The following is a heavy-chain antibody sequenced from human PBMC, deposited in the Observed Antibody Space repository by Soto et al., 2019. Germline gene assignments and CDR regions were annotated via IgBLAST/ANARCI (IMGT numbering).Heavy chain of an antibody. CDR2: ISWNSGSI. J-gene: IGHJ5*02. V-gene: IGHV3-9*01. CDR1: GFTFDDYA. Sequence: GGSLRLSCAASGFTFDDYAMHWVRQAPGKGLEWVSGISWNSGSIGYADSVKGRFTISRDNAKNSLYLQMNSLRAEDTALYYCAKDATYYYDSSGYYPFDPWGQGTLVTVS. CDR3: AKDATYYYDSSGYYPFDP. D-gene: IGHD3-22*01.